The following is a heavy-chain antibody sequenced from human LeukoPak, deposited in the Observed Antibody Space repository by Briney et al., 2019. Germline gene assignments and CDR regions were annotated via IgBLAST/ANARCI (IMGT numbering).Heavy chain of an antibody. CDR2: IYHSGST. J-gene: IGHJ4*02. Sequence: PSETLSLTCTVSGYSISSGYYWGWIRQPPGKGLEWIGSIYHSGSTYYNPSLKSRVTISVDTSKNQFSLKLSSVTAADTAVYYCVRGRDYGGNSGLGYWGQGTLVTVSS. CDR3: VRGRDYGGNSGLGY. D-gene: IGHD4-23*01. V-gene: IGHV4-38-2*02. CDR1: GYSISSGYY.